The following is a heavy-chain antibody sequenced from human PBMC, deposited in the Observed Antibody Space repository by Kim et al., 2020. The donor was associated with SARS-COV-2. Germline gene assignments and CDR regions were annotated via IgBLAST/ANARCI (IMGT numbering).Heavy chain of an antibody. Sequence: SETLSLTCSVSGGSISSYYWSWIRQPPGRGLEWIGYIYYSGSTNYNPSLKSRVTISVDTSKNQFSLKLSSVTAADTAVYYCARARHDYPPVTKWGPFDIWGQGTMVTVSS. CDR1: GGSISSYY. J-gene: IGHJ3*02. V-gene: IGHV4-59*13. CDR2: IYYSGST. CDR3: ARARHDYPPVTKWGPFDI. D-gene: IGHD4-17*01.